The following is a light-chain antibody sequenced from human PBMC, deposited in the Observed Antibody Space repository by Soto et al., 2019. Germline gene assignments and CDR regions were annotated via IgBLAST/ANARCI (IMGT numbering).Light chain of an antibody. CDR2: KGT. V-gene: IGLV2-23*01. CDR3: CSSAPESTYV. Sequence: QPVLAQPASVSGSPGQSITISCTGTSSDVGAYNSVSWYQQHPHKAPQVIIYKGTRRPSGISNRFSGSTSGTVASLTISGLQADDEADYFCCSSAPESTYVFGTGTKLTVL. J-gene: IGLJ1*01. CDR1: SSDVGAYNS.